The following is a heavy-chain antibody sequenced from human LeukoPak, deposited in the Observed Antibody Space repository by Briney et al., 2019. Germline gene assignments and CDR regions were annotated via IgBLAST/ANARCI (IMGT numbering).Heavy chain of an antibody. Sequence: ASVKLSCKASGSTFTSSGISWLRQAPGHRLEGRGWISGYNGNTNYAQKFQGRVTMTTDTSTSTAYMELRSLRSDDTAVYDCARGLWDSSSWTTFPNFDYWGQGTLVTVSS. CDR1: GSTFTSSG. V-gene: IGHV1-18*01. CDR2: ISGYNGNT. CDR3: ARGLWDSSSWTTFPNFDY. D-gene: IGHD6-13*01. J-gene: IGHJ4*02.